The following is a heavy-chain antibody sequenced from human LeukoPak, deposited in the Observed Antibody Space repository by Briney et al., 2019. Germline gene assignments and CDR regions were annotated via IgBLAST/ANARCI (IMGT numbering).Heavy chain of an antibody. J-gene: IGHJ4*02. CDR1: GFTFSSYW. Sequence: GGSLRLSCAGSGFTFSSYWMSWVRQAPGKGLEWVANIKQDGSETYYVDSVKGRFTISRDNAKKSLYLQMNSLRAEDTAVYHCARDLLWGQGTLVTVSS. D-gene: IGHD1-26*01. V-gene: IGHV3-7*01. CDR2: IKQDGSET. CDR3: ARDLL.